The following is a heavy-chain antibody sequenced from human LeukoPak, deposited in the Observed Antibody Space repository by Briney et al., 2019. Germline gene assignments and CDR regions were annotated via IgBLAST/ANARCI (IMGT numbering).Heavy chain of an antibody. Sequence: KPSETLSLTCTVPGGSISSSSYYWGWIRQPPGKGLEWIGSIYYSGSTYYNPSLKSRVTISVDTSKNQFSPKLSPVTAADTAVYYCASADSGYGDYGWVFDYWGQGTLVTVSS. CDR2: IYYSGST. CDR3: ASADSGYGDYGWVFDY. CDR1: GGSISSSSYY. J-gene: IGHJ4*02. V-gene: IGHV4-39*01. D-gene: IGHD4-17*01.